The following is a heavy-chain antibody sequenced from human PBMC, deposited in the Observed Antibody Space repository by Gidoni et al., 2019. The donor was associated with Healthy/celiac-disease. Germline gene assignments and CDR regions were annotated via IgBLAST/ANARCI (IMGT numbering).Heavy chain of an antibody. CDR1: GFTFSSYS. CDR2: ISSSSSYI. CDR3: ARDYEDIVVVTAHYYYYGMDV. V-gene: IGHV3-21*01. D-gene: IGHD2-21*02. J-gene: IGHJ6*02. Sequence: EVQLVESGGGLVKPGGSLRLSCAASGFTFSSYSLNWVRQAPGKGLEWVSSISSSSSYIYYADSVKGRFTISRDNAKTSLYLQMNSLRAEDTAVYYCARDYEDIVVVTAHYYYYGMDVWGQGTTVTVSS.